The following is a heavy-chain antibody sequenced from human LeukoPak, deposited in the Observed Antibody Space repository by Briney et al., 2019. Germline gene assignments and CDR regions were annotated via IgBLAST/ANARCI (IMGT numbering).Heavy chain of an antibody. Sequence: GGSLRLSCAASGFTFSSYGMHWVRQAPGKGLEWVAFIRHDGSNKNYADSVKVRFTISRDNSKNTLYLQMDSLRAEDTAVYYCARGSNPKTYKFWSGPEFQHWGQGTLVTVSS. CDR2: IRHDGSNK. J-gene: IGHJ1*01. CDR3: ARGSNPKTYKFWSGPEFQH. V-gene: IGHV3-30*02. D-gene: IGHD3-3*01. CDR1: GFTFSSYG.